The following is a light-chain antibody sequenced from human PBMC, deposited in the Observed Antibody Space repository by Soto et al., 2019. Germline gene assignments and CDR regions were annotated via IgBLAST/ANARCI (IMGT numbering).Light chain of an antibody. CDR1: QTINNN. V-gene: IGKV3-15*01. CDR2: GAS. CDR3: QQYNNWPQT. Sequence: VMTQAPSTLCVSPWERSTLSCRASQTINNNIAWYQLKDGQVPRLLIYGASTRASDIPARFSGSGSGTEFTLTISSLQSEDFAEYHCQQYNNWPQTFGQGTKVDIK. J-gene: IGKJ1*01.